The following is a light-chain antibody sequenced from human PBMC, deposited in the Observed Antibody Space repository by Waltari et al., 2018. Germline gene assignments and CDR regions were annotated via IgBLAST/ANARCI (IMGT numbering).Light chain of an antibody. CDR3: QHYYTSPLT. Sequence: DIVMTQSPDSLAVSLGERATINCKSSQSVLSSSDNKNYLAWYQQKAGQPPKRLISWASARESGVPDRFSGSGSGTDFTLSISSLQAEDVAVYYCQHYYTSPLTFGGGTKVEIK. V-gene: IGKV4-1*01. J-gene: IGKJ4*01. CDR1: QSVLSSSDNKNY. CDR2: WAS.